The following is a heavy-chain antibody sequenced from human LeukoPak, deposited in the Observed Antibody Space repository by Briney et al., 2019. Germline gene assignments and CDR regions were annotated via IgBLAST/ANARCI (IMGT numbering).Heavy chain of an antibody. CDR1: GFTFSSYA. J-gene: IGHJ4*02. V-gene: IGHV3-23*01. D-gene: IGHD3-16*02. CDR2: ISGSGGST. Sequence: GGSLRLSCAASGFTFSSYAMSWVRQAPGKGLEGVSAISGSGGSTYYADSVKGRFTISRDNSKNTLYLQLNSLRAEGPALFYCAKEPGGYPDFWGQGTLVTVSS. CDR3: AKEPGGYPDF.